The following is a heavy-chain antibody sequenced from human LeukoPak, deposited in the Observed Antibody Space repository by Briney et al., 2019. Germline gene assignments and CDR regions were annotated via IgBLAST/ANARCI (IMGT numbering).Heavy chain of an antibody. Sequence: SETLSLTCTVSGGSISSYYWSWIRQPPGKGLEWIGYIYYSGSTNYNPSLKSRVTISVDTSKNQFSLKLSSVTAADTAVYYCARRPRGNWFDLWGQGTLVTVSS. CDR1: GGSISSYY. V-gene: IGHV4-59*08. J-gene: IGHJ5*02. CDR2: IYYSGST. CDR3: ARRPRGNWFDL.